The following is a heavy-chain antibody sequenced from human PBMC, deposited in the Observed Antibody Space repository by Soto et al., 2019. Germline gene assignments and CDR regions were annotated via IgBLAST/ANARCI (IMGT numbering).Heavy chain of an antibody. V-gene: IGHV1-69*13. CDR1: GGTFSSYA. Sequence: GASVKVSCKASGGTFSSYAISWVRQAPGQGLEWMGGIIPIFGTANYAQKFQGRVTITADESTSTAYMELSSLRSEDTAVYYCARDKNDYGDYEGQLNYYWGQGTLVTVSS. D-gene: IGHD4-17*01. CDR3: ARDKNDYGDYEGQLNYY. CDR2: IIPIFGTA. J-gene: IGHJ4*02.